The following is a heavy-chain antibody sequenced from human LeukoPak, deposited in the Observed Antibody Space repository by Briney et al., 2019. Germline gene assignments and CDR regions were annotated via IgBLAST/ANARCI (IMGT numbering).Heavy chain of an antibody. CDR2: IIPFFGTA. J-gene: IGHJ4*02. Sequence: ASVKVSCKASGGTFSSYAISWVRQAPGQGLEWMGGIIPFFGTANYAQKFQGRVTITADESTSTTYMELRSLRSDDTAVYYCARIPGGYSYGIDYWGQGTLVTVSS. CDR3: ARIPGGYSYGIDY. V-gene: IGHV1-69*13. CDR1: GGTFSSYA. D-gene: IGHD5-18*01.